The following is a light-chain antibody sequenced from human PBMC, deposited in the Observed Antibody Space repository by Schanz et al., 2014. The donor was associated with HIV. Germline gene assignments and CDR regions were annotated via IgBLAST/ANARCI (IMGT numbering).Light chain of an antibody. Sequence: GVSDRFSGSKSGNTASLTVSGLQAEDEADYYCSSYAGSTLFGGGTKLTVL. J-gene: IGLJ2*01. V-gene: IGLV2-8*01. CDR3: SSYAGSTL.